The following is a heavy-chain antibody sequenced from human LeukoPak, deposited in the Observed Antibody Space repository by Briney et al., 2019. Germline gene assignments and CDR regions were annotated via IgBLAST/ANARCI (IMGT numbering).Heavy chain of an antibody. J-gene: IGHJ3*02. V-gene: IGHV1-2*02. D-gene: IGHD1-1*01. Sequence: ASVEVSCKASGYTFIGYYLHWVRQAPGQGLEWMGWINPNSGGTNYPQKFQGRVTMTSDTSVTTAYMELSRLTSDDTAVYYCARGGPHDDNAFDIWGQGTMVTVSS. CDR2: INPNSGGT. CDR3: ARGGPHDDNAFDI. CDR1: GYTFIGYY.